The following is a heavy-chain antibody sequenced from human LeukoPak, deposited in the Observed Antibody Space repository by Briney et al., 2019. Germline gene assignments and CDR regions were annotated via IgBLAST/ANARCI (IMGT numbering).Heavy chain of an antibody. V-gene: IGHV4-4*09. Sequence: SETLSLTCTVSGGSISSYYWSWIRQPPGKGLEWIGYIYTSGSTNYNPSLKSRVTISVDTSKNQFSLKLSSVTAADTAVYYCARTHWGLPIDIWGQGTTVTVSS. D-gene: IGHD7-27*01. CDR2: IYTSGST. J-gene: IGHJ3*02. CDR3: ARTHWGLPIDI. CDR1: GGSISSYY.